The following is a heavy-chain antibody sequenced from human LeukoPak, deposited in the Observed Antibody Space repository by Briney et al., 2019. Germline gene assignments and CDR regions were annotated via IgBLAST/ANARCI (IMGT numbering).Heavy chain of an antibody. CDR2: IYTSGST. Sequence: PSETLSLTCTVSGGSISSYYWSWIRQPAGKGLDWIGRIYTSGSTNYNPSLKSRVTMSVDTSKNQFSLKLSSVTAADTAVYYCARDSGVLWFGEAMDVWGKGTTVTISS. D-gene: IGHD3-10*01. V-gene: IGHV4-4*07. CDR1: GGSISSYY. CDR3: ARDSGVLWFGEAMDV. J-gene: IGHJ6*03.